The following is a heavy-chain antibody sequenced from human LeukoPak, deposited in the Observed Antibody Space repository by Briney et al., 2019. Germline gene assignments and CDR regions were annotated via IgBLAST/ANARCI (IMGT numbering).Heavy chain of an antibody. D-gene: IGHD2-2*01. CDR1: GYTFSGYY. Sequence: AAVNVCCKASGYTFSGYYMHWVRQPPGQGLEWMGWINPNSGGTNYAQKFQGRVTMTRDTSISTAYMELSRLSSDDTAVYYCARDSCSSTSCLSIDDYWGQRTMVADSS. J-gene: IGHJ4*02. CDR3: ARDSCSSTSCLSIDDY. V-gene: IGHV1-2*02. CDR2: INPNSGGT.